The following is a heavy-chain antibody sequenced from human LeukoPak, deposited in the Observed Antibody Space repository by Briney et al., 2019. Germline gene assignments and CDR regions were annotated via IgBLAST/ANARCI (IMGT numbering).Heavy chain of an antibody. CDR1: GYTFTSYG. V-gene: IGHV1-8*03. CDR2: MNPNNGNT. Sequence: GASVKVSCKASGYTFTSYGISWVRQTPGQGLEWMGWMNPNNGNTGYAQKFQGRVTITRNTSISTVYMELSSLRSEDTAVYYCARGKIYPGYSPTPHWLDPWGQGTLVTVSS. D-gene: IGHD3-22*01. CDR3: ARGKIYPGYSPTPHWLDP. J-gene: IGHJ5*02.